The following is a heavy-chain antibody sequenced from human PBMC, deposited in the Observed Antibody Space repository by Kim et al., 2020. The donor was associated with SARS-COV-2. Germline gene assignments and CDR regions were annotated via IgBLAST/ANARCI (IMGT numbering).Heavy chain of an antibody. D-gene: IGHD4-4*01. CDR3: ARSGTTITTGCFDP. CDR2: TYYRSKWYN. Sequence: SQTLSLTCAIFGDRFSSDSATWHWIRQSPSGGLEWLGRTYYRSKWYNDYAVSVESRITINPDASKNQFSLQMISVTPEDTAVYYCARSGTTITTGCFDPWGQGTLVTVSS. J-gene: IGHJ5*02. CDR1: GDRFSSDSAT. V-gene: IGHV6-1*01.